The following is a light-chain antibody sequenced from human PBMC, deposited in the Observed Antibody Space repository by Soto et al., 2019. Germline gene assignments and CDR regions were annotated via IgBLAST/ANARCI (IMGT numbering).Light chain of an antibody. Sequence: QSALTQPPSASGSPGQSVTISCTGTSRDVGGYDYVSWYQQHPGKAPKLMIYEVTIRPSGVSDRFSGSKSGNTASLTVSGLQDEDEADYYGSSCAGGKPADVLGPGTKLTGL. V-gene: IGLV2-8*01. CDR3: SSCAGGKPADV. CDR2: EVT. CDR1: SRDVGGYDY. J-gene: IGLJ1*01.